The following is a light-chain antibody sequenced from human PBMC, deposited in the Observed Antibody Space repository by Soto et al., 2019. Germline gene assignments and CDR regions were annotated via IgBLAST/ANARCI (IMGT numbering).Light chain of an antibody. CDR1: QDISNY. J-gene: IGKJ4*01. V-gene: IGKV1-33*01. CDR3: QQLYNPVLT. Sequence: DIQMTQSPSSLSASVGDRVTITCQASQDISNYLNWYQQKPGKAPKLLIYDASKFETGVPPRFSGSGTGTEFTFSISHLQPEEFATYFRQQLYNPVLTCGGGTKVEIK. CDR2: DAS.